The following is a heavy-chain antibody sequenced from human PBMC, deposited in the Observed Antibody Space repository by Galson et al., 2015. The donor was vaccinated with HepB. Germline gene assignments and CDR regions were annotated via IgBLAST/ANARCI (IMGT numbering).Heavy chain of an antibody. CDR3: AKDRPQLERRMGDFDY. CDR2: ISGSGGST. Sequence: SLRLSCAASGFTFSSYAMSWVRQAPGKGLEWVSAISGSGGSTYYADSVKGRFTISRDNSKNTLYLQMNSLRAEDTAVYYCAKDRPQLERRMGDFDYWGQGTLVTVSS. V-gene: IGHV3-23*01. J-gene: IGHJ4*02. CDR1: GFTFSSYA. D-gene: IGHD1-1*01.